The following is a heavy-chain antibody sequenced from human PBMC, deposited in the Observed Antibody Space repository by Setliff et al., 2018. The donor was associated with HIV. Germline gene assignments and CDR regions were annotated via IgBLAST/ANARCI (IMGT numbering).Heavy chain of an antibody. CDR3: ARGGTTLDY. CDR1: GYTFISYA. D-gene: IGHD1-7*01. CDR2: ITVYNDNT. V-gene: IGHV1-18*01. Sequence: GASVKVSCKASGYTFISYAISWVRQAPGQGLEWMGWITVYNDNTDYAQKLQGRVTMTTDASTSTAYMELRSLRSDDTAVYYCARGGTTLDYWGQGTLVTVSS. J-gene: IGHJ4*02.